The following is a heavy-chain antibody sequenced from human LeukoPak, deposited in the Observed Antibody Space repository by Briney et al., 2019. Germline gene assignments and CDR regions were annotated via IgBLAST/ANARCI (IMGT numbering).Heavy chain of an antibody. CDR2: IWPSGST. J-gene: IGHJ3*02. Sequence: PSQTLSLTCSVSGGSISSGPYFWSWIRQSPGQGLEWIGYIWPSGSTNYNPSLKSRVTISVDTSKNQFSLKLSSATAADTAVYYCASSTRGSFDIWGQGTMVTVSS. D-gene: IGHD2-2*01. CDR3: ASSTRGSFDI. CDR1: GGSISSGPYF. V-gene: IGHV4-30-2*06.